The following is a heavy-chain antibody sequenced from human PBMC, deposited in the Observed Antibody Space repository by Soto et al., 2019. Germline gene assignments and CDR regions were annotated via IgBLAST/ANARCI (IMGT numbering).Heavy chain of an antibody. CDR2: IIPIFGTA. J-gene: IGHJ6*02. CDR3: ARVAAAGDFYYYYGMDV. Sequence: QVQLVQSGAEVKKPGSSVKVSCKASGGTFSSYAISWVRQAPGQGLEWMGGIIPIFGTANYAQKFQGRVTSTADESTSTAYRELSSLRSEDTAVYYCARVAAAGDFYYYYGMDVGGQGTTVTVSS. V-gene: IGHV1-69*12. D-gene: IGHD6-13*01. CDR1: GGTFSSYA.